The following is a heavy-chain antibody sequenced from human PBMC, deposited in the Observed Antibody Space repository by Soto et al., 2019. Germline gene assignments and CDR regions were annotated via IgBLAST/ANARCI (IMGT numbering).Heavy chain of an antibody. CDR2: IYYNGVTSYIT. J-gene: IGHJ3*01. Sequence: SETLSLTCTVSGGSISTFYWSWIRQPPGKALEWIGYIYYNGVTSYITNYNPSLKSRVTLSIDTTRDQFSLKLNSVTAADTAVYFRAREVFFRLYDSGYQYPDGDFALWGQGTMVTVS. D-gene: IGHD3-22*01. V-gene: IGHV4-59*01. CDR3: AREVFFRLYDSGYQYPDGDFAL. CDR1: GGSISTFY.